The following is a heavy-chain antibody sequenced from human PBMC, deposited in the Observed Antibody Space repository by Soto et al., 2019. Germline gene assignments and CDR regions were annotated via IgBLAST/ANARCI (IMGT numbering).Heavy chain of an antibody. CDR1: GDTFTSYY. J-gene: IGHJ5*02. V-gene: IGHV1-46*01. D-gene: IGHD3-3*01. CDR3: ARSSGGNFGIIIEGSNWFDP. CDR2: INPHGGST. Sequence: ASVKGYCKAPGDTFTSYYLNWVRQAPGQGLEWMGVINPHGGSTKYAQKFQGRVTMTRDTSRSTVYMELRSLRSDDTAIYYCARSSGGNFGIIIEGSNWFDPWGQGTLVTVSS.